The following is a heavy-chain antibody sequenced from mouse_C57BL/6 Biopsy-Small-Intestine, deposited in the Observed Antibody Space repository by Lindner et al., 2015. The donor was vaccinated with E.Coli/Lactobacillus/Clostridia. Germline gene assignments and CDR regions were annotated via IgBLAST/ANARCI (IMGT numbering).Heavy chain of an antibody. CDR3: ARGYLGIFDY. D-gene: IGHD3-1*01. Sequence: VQLQESGPELVKPGASVKISCKASGYAFSNSWMNWVKQRPGKGLEWIGRIYPGDGDTNYNGKFKGRATLTADKSSSAAYMQLSSLTSEDSAVYFCARGYLGIFDYWGQGTTLTVSS. CDR1: GYAFSNSW. CDR2: IYPGDGDT. J-gene: IGHJ2*01. V-gene: IGHV1-82*01.